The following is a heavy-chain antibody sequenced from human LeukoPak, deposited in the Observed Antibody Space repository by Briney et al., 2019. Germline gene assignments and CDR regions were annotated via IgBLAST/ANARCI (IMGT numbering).Heavy chain of an antibody. V-gene: IGHV1-2*02. Sequence: ASVKVSCKASGYTFSDSYIHWVRQAPGQGLEWMGSMNPKSGGTKYAQKSQGRVSMTRDTSISTAYMELASLTSDDTAVYYCARAGGRSWFDPWGQGTLVTVSS. D-gene: IGHD1-26*01. CDR1: GYTFSDSY. CDR3: ARAGGRSWFDP. J-gene: IGHJ5*02. CDR2: MNPKSGGT.